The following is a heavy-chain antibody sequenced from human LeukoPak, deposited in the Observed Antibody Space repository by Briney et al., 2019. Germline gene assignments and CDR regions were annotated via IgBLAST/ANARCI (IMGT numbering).Heavy chain of an antibody. D-gene: IGHD1-26*01. CDR3: ARDGDGGDSGSRFDY. V-gene: IGHV3-74*01. CDR2: INSDGSST. CDR1: GFTFSSYW. Sequence: SGGSLRLSCAASGFTFSSYWMHWVRQAPGKGLVWVSRINSDGSSTSYADSVKGRFTISRDNAKNTLYLQMNSLRAEDTAVYYCARDGDGGDSGSRFDYWGQGTLVTVSS. J-gene: IGHJ4*02.